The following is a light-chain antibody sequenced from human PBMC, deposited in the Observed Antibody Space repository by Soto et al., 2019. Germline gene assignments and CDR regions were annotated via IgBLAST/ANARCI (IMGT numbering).Light chain of an antibody. CDR2: DAS. CDR3: QQRSNWPPMWT. J-gene: IGKJ2*02. Sequence: EIVLTQSPATLSLSPGERATLSCRASQSVSSYLAWYQQKPGQAPRLLIYDASNRATGIPARFSGSGSVTVFTLTISSREPEDFAVYYCQQRSNWPPMWTFGQGTKLEIK. CDR1: QSVSSY. V-gene: IGKV3-11*01.